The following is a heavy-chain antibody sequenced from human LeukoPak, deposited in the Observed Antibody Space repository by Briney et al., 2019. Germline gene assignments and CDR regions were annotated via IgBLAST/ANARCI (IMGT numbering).Heavy chain of an antibody. V-gene: IGHV1-69*01. J-gene: IGHJ3*02. CDR3: AREGAEVSGAFDI. D-gene: IGHD3-10*01. Sequence: SVKVSFKASGGTFSSYAISWVRQAPGQGLEWMGGIIPIFGTANYAQKFQGRVTITADESTSTAYMELSSLRSEDTAVYYCAREGAEVSGAFDIWGQGTMVTVSS. CDR2: IIPIFGTA. CDR1: GGTFSSYA.